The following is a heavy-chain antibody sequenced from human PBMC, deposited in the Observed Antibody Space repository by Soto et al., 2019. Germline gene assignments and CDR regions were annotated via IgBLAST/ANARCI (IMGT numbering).Heavy chain of an antibody. Sequence: VQLLESGGALVQPGGSLRLSCAASGFTFSSYAIYWVRQAPGKGLEWVSTISNSGDTYYADSVEGRFTISRDNSKDTLYLQMNNLRAEDTAVYYCTKPKYRGVVVNVWGQGTTVTVSS. CDR2: ISNSGDT. J-gene: IGHJ6*02. CDR1: GFTFSSYA. V-gene: IGHV3-23*01. CDR3: TKPKYRGVVVNV. D-gene: IGHD3-10*01.